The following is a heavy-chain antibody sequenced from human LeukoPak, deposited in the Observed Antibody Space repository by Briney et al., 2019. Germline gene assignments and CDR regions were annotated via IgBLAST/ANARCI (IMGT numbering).Heavy chain of an antibody. J-gene: IGHJ6*02. D-gene: IGHD6-13*01. CDR2: IYDSGST. Sequence: SETLSLTCTVSGGSISSYYWSWIRQPPGKGLEWIGYIYDSGSTNYNPSLESRVTISVDTSKNQFSLKLSSVTAADTAVYYCARLGAADYYSGMDVWGQGTTVTVSS. CDR3: ARLGAADYYSGMDV. CDR1: GGSISSYY. V-gene: IGHV4-59*08.